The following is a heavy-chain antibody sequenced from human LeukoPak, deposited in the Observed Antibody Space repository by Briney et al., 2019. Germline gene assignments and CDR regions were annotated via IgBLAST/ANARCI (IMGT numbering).Heavy chain of an antibody. CDR3: ARAERDGYNWDY. CDR1: GFTFSSYA. Sequence: GGSLRLSCAASGFTFSSYAMHWVRQAPGKGLEWVAVVSFDGDNKYYADSVKDRFTISRDNSQNTLYLQLNSLRAEDTAVYYCARAERDGYNWDYWGQGTLVTVSS. D-gene: IGHD5-24*01. V-gene: IGHV3-30-3*01. J-gene: IGHJ4*02. CDR2: VSFDGDNK.